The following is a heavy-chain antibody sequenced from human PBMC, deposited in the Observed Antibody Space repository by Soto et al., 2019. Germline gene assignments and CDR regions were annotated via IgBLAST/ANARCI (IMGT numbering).Heavy chain of an antibody. CDR1: GGSISSYY. CDR2: IYFRGAT. V-gene: IGHV4-59*01. Sequence: SETLSLTCTVSGGSISSYYWSWIRQPPGKGLEWIGYIYFRGATNYNPSLKSRVTMSADTSKNQFPLKLNSVTAADTAVYYCARMNYYDTSGYPFDYWGQGMMVTVSS. D-gene: IGHD3-22*01. J-gene: IGHJ4*02. CDR3: ARMNYYDTSGYPFDY.